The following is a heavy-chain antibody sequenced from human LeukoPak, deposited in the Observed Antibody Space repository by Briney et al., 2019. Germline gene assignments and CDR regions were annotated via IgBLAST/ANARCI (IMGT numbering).Heavy chain of an antibody. D-gene: IGHD3-3*01. J-gene: IGHJ4*02. V-gene: IGHV1-69*05. CDR1: GGTFSSYA. CDR2: IIPIFGTA. Sequence: ASVKVSCKASGGTFSSYAISWVRQAPGQGLEWMGGIIPIFGTANYAQKFQGRVTITTDESTSTAYMELSSLRSEDTAVYYCARVPLRFLEWLYLHYWGQGTLVTVSS. CDR3: ARVPLRFLEWLYLHY.